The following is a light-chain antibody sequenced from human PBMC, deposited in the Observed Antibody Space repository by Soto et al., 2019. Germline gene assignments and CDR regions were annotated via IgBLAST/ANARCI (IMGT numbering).Light chain of an antibody. Sequence: EIVMTQSPATLSVSPGERATLSCRASQSVSSNVAWYQQRPGQAPRLLIYRASTRATGIPARFSGSGSGTGFTLTISSLQSEDFAVYYCQQYHNLWTFGQGTKVEIK. CDR3: QQYHNLWT. CDR2: RAS. V-gene: IGKV3-15*01. J-gene: IGKJ1*01. CDR1: QSVSSN.